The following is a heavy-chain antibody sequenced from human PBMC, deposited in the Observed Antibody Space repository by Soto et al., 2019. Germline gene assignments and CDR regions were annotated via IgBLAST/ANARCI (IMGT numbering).Heavy chain of an antibody. V-gene: IGHV1-69*13. CDR1: GGTFSSYA. CDR3: ARAPEGDGYNQYYFDY. Sequence: GASVKVSCKASGGTFSSYAISWVRQAPGQGLEWMGGIIPIFGTANYAQKFQGRVTITADESTSTAYMELSSLRSEDTAAYYCARAPEGDGYNQYYFDYWGQGTLVTVSS. J-gene: IGHJ4*02. D-gene: IGHD5-12*01. CDR2: IIPIFGTA.